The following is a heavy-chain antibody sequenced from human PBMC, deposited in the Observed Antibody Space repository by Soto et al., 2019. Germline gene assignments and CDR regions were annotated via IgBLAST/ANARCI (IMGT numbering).Heavy chain of an antibody. CDR1: GFIFNNFA. D-gene: IGHD3-10*01. V-gene: IGHV3-23*01. CDR2: ISTSGGAT. J-gene: IGHJ4*02. Sequence: PGGSLRLSCEASGFIFNNFAMNWVRQAPGRGLEWVSTISTSGGATYIADSVKGRFTISRDNSRNTLYLQMTGLRAEDTARYYCAKEQYSGAGPDYWGQGTLVTVSS. CDR3: AKEQYSGAGPDY.